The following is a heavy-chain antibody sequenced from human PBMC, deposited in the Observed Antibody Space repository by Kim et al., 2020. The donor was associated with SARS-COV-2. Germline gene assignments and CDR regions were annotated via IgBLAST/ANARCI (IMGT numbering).Heavy chain of an antibody. V-gene: IGHV3-23*01. J-gene: IGHJ3*02. D-gene: IGHD3-22*01. Sequence: KGRFTISRDNSKNTLYLQMNSLRAEDTAVYYCAKDMRRITMIVRGWTFDIWGQGTMVTVSS. CDR3: AKDMRRITMIVRGWTFDI.